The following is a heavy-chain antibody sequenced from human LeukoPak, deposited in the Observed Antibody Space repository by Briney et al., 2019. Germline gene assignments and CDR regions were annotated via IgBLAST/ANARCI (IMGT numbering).Heavy chain of an antibody. Sequence: GGSLRLSCAASGFTFSSYSMNWVREAPGKGLEWVSSISSSSSYIYYADSVKGRFTISRDNAKNSLYLQMNSLRAEDTAVYYCARDKDTGGYYYYYGMDVWGQGTTVTVSS. D-gene: IGHD2-15*01. V-gene: IGHV3-21*01. CDR1: GFTFSSYS. J-gene: IGHJ6*02. CDR3: ARDKDTGGYYYYYGMDV. CDR2: ISSSSSYI.